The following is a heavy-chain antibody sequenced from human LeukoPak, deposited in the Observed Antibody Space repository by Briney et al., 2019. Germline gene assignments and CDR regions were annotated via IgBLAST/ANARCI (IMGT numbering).Heavy chain of an antibody. CDR2: ISSSSSYI. Sequence: PGGSLRLSCAASGFTFSSYSMNWVRQAPGKGLEWVSSISSSSSYIYYADSVKGRFTISRDNAKNSLYLQMNSLRTEDTALYYCAKDVMNYDFWSGYHRTYYYYYYMDVWGKGTTVTVSS. CDR3: AKDVMNYDFWSGYHRTYYYYYYMDV. CDR1: GFTFSSYS. J-gene: IGHJ6*03. D-gene: IGHD3-3*01. V-gene: IGHV3-21*04.